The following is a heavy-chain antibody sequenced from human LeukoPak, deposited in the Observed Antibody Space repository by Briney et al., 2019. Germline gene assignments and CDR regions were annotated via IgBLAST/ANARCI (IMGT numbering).Heavy chain of an antibody. CDR2: ISSSSSYM. D-gene: IGHD6-6*01. V-gene: IGHV3-21*01. CDR1: GFTFSSYS. J-gene: IGHJ4*02. Sequence: PGGSLRLSCAASGFTFSSYSMNWVRQAPGKGLEWVSSISSSSSYMYYADSVKGRFTISRDNAKNSLYLQMNSLRADDTAVYYCARDGYSSSFYFDYWGQGTLVTVSS. CDR3: ARDGYSSSFYFDY.